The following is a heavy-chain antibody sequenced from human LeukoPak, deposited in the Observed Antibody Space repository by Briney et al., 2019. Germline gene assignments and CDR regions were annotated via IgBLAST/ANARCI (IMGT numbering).Heavy chain of an antibody. D-gene: IGHD6-13*01. J-gene: IGHJ4*02. CDR2: IDPSDSYT. CDR3: ARHHSSIWAPFDY. Sequence: GESLQISCKCSGYNFTSYWISWVRQMPGKGLEWMGKIDPSDSYTNYSPSFQGHVTISADRSISTAYLQWSSLKASDTAMYYCARHHSSIWAPFDYWGQGTLVTVSS. CDR1: GYNFTSYW. V-gene: IGHV5-10-1*01.